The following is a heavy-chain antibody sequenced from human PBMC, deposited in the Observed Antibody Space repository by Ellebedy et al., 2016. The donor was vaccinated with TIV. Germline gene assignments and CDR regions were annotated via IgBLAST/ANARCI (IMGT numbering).Heavy chain of an antibody. V-gene: IGHV4-59*01. CDR3: ARRLHYGDWYFDL. J-gene: IGHJ2*01. CDR1: GGSIGRYF. Sequence: MPSETLSLTCIVSGGSIGRYFWNWILQPPGKGLEWLGYIYYSGSTTYNPSLKSRVTMSVDTSKNQFSLKLSSVTAADTAVYYCARRLHYGDWYFDLWGRGTLVTVSS. D-gene: IGHD4-17*01. CDR2: IYYSGST.